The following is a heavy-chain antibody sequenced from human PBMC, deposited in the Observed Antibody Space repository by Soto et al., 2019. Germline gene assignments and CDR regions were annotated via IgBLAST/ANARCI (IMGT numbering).Heavy chain of an antibody. V-gene: IGHV4-59*01. J-gene: IGHJ3*02. Sequence: QVQLQESGPGLVKPSETLSLTCTVSDGSISDYFWSWIRQPPGKGLEWIGYIYYSGSPNYSPSFKSRFTISADMSKSQVSLRLTSVTAADTAVYYCARDRYYSDGSGYYSALDIWGQGTMVTVSS. CDR2: IYYSGSP. CDR1: DGSISDYF. CDR3: ARDRYYSDGSGYYSALDI. D-gene: IGHD3-22*01.